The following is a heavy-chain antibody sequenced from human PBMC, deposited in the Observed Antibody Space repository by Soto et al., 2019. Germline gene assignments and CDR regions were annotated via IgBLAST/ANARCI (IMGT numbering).Heavy chain of an antibody. J-gene: IGHJ6*02. CDR2: IYYSGST. CDR3: ARDGNGMDV. CDR1: GGSISSYY. Sequence: SETLSLTCTVSGGSISSYYWSWIRQPPGKGLEWIGYIYYSGSTNYNPSLKSRVTISVDTSKNQFSLKLSSVTAADTAVYYCARDGNGMDVWGQGTTVTVS. V-gene: IGHV4-59*01.